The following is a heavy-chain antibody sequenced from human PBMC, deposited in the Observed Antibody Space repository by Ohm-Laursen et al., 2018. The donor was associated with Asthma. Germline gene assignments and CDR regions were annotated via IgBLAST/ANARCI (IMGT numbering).Heavy chain of an antibody. J-gene: IGHJ1*01. V-gene: IGHV3-21*01. CDR2: ISTASTFI. D-gene: IGHD1-26*01. CDR3: ARIGPEWELPGREYSLNH. Sequence: SLRLSCTAFGYTFSRYSIHWVRQVPGKGLEWVASISTASTFIYYGDSVRGRFTTSRDNARNLVFLQMDSLRAEDTALYYCARIGPEWELPGREYSLNHWGQGTLVTVSS. CDR1: GYTFSRYS.